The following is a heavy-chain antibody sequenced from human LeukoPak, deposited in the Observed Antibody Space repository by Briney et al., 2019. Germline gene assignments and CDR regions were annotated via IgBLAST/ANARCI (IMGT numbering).Heavy chain of an antibody. CDR3: ARVSLVRGALDYYFDY. J-gene: IGHJ4*02. Sequence: PSETLSLTCAVSGGSISSSNWWSWVRQPPGKGLEWIGEIYHSGSTNYNPSLKSRVTISVDKSKNQFSLKLSSVTAADTAVYYCARVSLVRGALDYYFDYWGQGTLVTVSS. D-gene: IGHD3-10*01. CDR1: GGSISSSNW. V-gene: IGHV4-4*02. CDR2: IYHSGST.